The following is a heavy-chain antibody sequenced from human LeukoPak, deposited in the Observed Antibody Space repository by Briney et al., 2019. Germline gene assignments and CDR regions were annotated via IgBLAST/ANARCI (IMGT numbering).Heavy chain of an antibody. CDR3: ARDYKAYYYGSGSYSRDYYYAMDV. V-gene: IGHV1-2*02. Sequence: GASVTVSCKASGYTFTGYYIHWVRQAPGQGLEWMGWINADSGGTEYAQKFQGRATMTRDTPTSTAYMEVSRLRSDDTAVYYCARDYKAYYYGSGSYSRDYYYAMDVWGQGTTVTVSS. CDR1: GYTFTGYY. J-gene: IGHJ6*02. CDR2: INADSGGT. D-gene: IGHD3-10*01.